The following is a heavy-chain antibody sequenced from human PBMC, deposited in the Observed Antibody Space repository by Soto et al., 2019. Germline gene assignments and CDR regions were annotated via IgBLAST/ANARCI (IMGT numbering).Heavy chain of an antibody. J-gene: IGHJ6*02. CDR1: GDSISSTNNY. CDR3: ARTVCSSASCYGYYYYGLDV. CDR2: IYYSGST. D-gene: IGHD2-2*01. V-gene: IGHV4-31*03. Sequence: QVQLQESGPGLVKPSQTLSLTCTVSGDSISSTNNYWSWIRQHPGKGLEWIGYIYYSGSTYYNPSLKSRPAISVYTSKNQFSLKLSSVTAADTAVYYCARTVCSSASCYGYYYYGLDVWGQGTTVTVSS.